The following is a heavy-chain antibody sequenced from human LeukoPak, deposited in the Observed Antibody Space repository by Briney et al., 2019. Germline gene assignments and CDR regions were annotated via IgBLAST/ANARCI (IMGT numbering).Heavy chain of an antibody. Sequence: TGGSLRLSCAASGFTFSSYSMNWVRQAPGKGLEWVSSISSSSSYIYYADSVKGRFTISRDNAKNSLYLQMNSLRAEDTAVYYCARDSDSSSWYNWFDPWGQGTLVTVSS. V-gene: IGHV3-21*01. CDR3: ARDSDSSSWYNWFDP. CDR2: ISSSSSYI. J-gene: IGHJ5*02. D-gene: IGHD6-13*01. CDR1: GFTFSSYS.